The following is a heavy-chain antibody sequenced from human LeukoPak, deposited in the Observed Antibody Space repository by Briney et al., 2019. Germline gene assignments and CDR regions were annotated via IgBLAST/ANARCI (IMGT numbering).Heavy chain of an antibody. D-gene: IGHD5-12*01. CDR2: IVVGSGNT. J-gene: IGHJ4*02. V-gene: IGHV1-58*01. Sequence: ASVKVSCKASGFTFTSSAVQWVRQARGQRLEWIGWIVVGSGNTNYAQKLQERVTITRDMSTSTAYMELSSLRSEDTAVYYCATSGYSGYDWFDYWGQGTLVTVSS. CDR3: ATSGYSGYDWFDY. CDR1: GFTFTSSA.